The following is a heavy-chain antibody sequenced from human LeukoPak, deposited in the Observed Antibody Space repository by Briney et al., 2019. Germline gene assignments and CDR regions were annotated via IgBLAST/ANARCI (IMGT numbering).Heavy chain of an antibody. CDR1: GFIFTRYW. J-gene: IGHJ4*02. CDR3: ARIGYSSSSFNY. Sequence: AGGSLRLSCAASGFIFTRYWMSWVRQAPGKGLEWVANIKQDGSEIDSVDSLRGRITISRDNAKNSLYLQMSSLRVEDTAVYYCARIGYSSSSFNYWGQAALVTVSS. CDR2: IKQDGSEI. D-gene: IGHD6-13*01. V-gene: IGHV3-7*01.